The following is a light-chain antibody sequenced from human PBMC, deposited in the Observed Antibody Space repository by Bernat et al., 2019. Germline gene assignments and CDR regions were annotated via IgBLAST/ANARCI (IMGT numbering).Light chain of an antibody. V-gene: IGLV3-10*01. CDR3: YSTDSSTTHRV. CDR2: EDN. CDR1: ALANTY. J-gene: IGLJ3*02. Sequence: SYELTQSPSVSVSPGQTARITCSGDALANTYVYWYQQKSGQAPVLVIYEDNKRPSGITERFSGSSSGALATLTIAGAQVEDEADYYCYSTDSSTTHRVFGGWTKLTVL.